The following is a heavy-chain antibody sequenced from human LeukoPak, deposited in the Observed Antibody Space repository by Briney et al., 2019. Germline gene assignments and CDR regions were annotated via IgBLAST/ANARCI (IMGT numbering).Heavy chain of an antibody. V-gene: IGHV3-53*01. J-gene: IGHJ4*02. D-gene: IGHD6-19*01. CDR2: ISNDGGT. Sequence: GGSLRLSCAASGFTVSSFYMSWVRQAPGKGLESVSVISNDGGTYYADSVKGRFTISRDNSKDTVYLQMNSLRAEDTAVYYCAGDKTSSGWYEIDYWGQGTLVTVSS. CDR1: GFTVSSFY. CDR3: AGDKTSSGWYEIDY.